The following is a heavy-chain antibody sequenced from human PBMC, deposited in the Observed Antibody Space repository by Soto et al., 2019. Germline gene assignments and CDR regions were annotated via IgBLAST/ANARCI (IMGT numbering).Heavy chain of an antibody. CDR1: GFTFSSYA. CDR3: AKPVTFAGAKYCDC. CDR2: ITGSAYST. J-gene: IGHJ4*02. V-gene: IGHV3-23*01. Sequence: EVQLLESGGGLVQPGGSLRLSCAASGFTFSSYAMSWVRQAPGKGPEWVSGITGSAYSTYYADSVKGRFTISRDNSKNTLYLQMNSLRAEDTSVFYCAKPVTFAGAKYCDCWGRGTLVTVSS. D-gene: IGHD3-16*01.